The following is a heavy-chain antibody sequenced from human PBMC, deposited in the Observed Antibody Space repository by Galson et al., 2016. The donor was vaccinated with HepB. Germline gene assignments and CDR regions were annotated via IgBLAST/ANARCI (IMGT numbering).Heavy chain of an antibody. CDR3: ARAEPYYYGSRHFDS. V-gene: IGHV3-21*01. Sequence: SLRLSCAASGFTFNTYTMHWVRQAPGKGLEWVSSVGSTSSYIYYSDSVKGRSAISRDNAKSSVSLQMNSLRAEDTALYYCARAEPYYYGSRHFDSWGQGTLVTVSS. J-gene: IGHJ4*02. CDR1: GFTFNTYT. D-gene: IGHD3-10*01. CDR2: VGSTSSYI.